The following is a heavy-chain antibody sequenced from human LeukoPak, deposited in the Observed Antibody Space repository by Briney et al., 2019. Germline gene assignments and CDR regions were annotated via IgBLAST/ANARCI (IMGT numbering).Heavy chain of an antibody. D-gene: IGHD6-13*01. CDR1: GGSISSSSYY. CDR3: ARGLKYSSSWYIFDY. Sequence: SETLSLTCTVPGGSISSSSYYWGWIRQPPGKGLEWIGSIYYSGSTYYNPSLKSRLTISVDTSKNQFSLKLSSVTAADTAVYYCARGLKYSSSWYIFDYWGQGTLVTVPS. V-gene: IGHV4-39*01. J-gene: IGHJ4*02. CDR2: IYYSGST.